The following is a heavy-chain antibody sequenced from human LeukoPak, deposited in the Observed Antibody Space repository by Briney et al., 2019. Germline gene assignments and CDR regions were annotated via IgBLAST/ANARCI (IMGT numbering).Heavy chain of an antibody. D-gene: IGHD5-24*01. Sequence: GSSVKVSCKASGGTFSSYAISWVRQATGQGLEWMGWMNPNSGNTGYAQKFQGRVTMTRNTSISTAYMELSSLRSEDTAVYYCARIEMATYDFDYWGQGTLVTVSS. CDR1: GGTFSSYA. CDR2: MNPNSGNT. CDR3: ARIEMATYDFDY. V-gene: IGHV1-8*02. J-gene: IGHJ4*02.